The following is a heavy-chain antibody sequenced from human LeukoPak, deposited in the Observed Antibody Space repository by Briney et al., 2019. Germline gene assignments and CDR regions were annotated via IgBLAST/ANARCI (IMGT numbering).Heavy chain of an antibody. D-gene: IGHD4-17*01. J-gene: IGHJ4*02. Sequence: SKTLSLTCTVSGGSISSYYWSWIRQPPGKGLEWIGYIYYSGSTNYNPSLKSRVTISVDTSKNQFSLKLSSVTAADTAVYYCARLTRRGYGDYVSLFDYWGQGTLVTVSS. V-gene: IGHV4-59*01. CDR2: IYYSGST. CDR3: ARLTRRGYGDYVSLFDY. CDR1: GGSISSYY.